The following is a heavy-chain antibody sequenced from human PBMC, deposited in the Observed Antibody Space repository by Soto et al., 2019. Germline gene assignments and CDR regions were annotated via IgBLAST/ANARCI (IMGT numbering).Heavy chain of an antibody. Sequence: GSLRLSGAASGFTFRSYAMHSVRQAPGKGLEWVAVISYDGSNKYYADSVKGRFTISRDNSKNTLYLQMNSLRDEDTAVYYCAREGTRGGFLNWFDPWGQGTLATVSS. D-gene: IGHD3-10*01. CDR3: AREGTRGGFLNWFDP. J-gene: IGHJ5*02. CDR1: GFTFRSYA. CDR2: ISYDGSNK. V-gene: IGHV3-30*04.